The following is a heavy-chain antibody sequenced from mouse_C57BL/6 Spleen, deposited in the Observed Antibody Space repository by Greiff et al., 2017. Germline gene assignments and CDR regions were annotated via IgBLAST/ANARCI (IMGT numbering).Heavy chain of an antibody. Sequence: EVKLLESGGGLVQPGGSLKLSCAASGIDFSRYWMSWVRRAPGKGLEWIGEINPDSSTINYAPSLKDKFIISRDNAKNTLYLQMSKVRSEDTALYYCAREELRAGSSLWYFDVWGTGTTVTVSS. CDR2: INPDSSTI. CDR1: GIDFSRYW. D-gene: IGHD1-1*01. CDR3: AREELRAGSSLWYFDV. J-gene: IGHJ1*03. V-gene: IGHV4-1*01.